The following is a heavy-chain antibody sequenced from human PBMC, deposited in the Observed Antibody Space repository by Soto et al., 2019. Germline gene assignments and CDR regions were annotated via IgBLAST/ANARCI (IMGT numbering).Heavy chain of an antibody. V-gene: IGHV4-34*12. CDR1: GGSFSGYY. J-gene: IGHJ4*02. CDR3: VSPEGYYDSSGYTLDY. D-gene: IGHD3-22*01. Sequence: TCVVPGGSFSGYYWSWIRQPPGKGLEWIGSMFYSGNTYYNPSLKSRVTLSIDTSKNQFSLKLNSVTAADTAVYYCVSPEGYYDSSGYTLDYWGQGTLVTVSS. CDR2: MFYSGNT.